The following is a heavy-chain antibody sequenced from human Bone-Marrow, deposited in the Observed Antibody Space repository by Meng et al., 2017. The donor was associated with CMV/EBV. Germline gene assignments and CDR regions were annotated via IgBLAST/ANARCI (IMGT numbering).Heavy chain of an antibody. CDR3: ARERGAGTFQGFDY. Sequence: SGGSVGRQKWGHGVGQHPGRGLEWIGEIYHSGSTNCNRSLKSRVIISVDKSKNDFSLRLTSVTAADTAVYYCARERGAGTFQGFDYWGHGTLVTVSS. D-gene: IGHD3-10*01. CDR2: IYHSGST. V-gene: IGHV4-4*02. J-gene: IGHJ4*01. CDR1: GGSVGRQKW.